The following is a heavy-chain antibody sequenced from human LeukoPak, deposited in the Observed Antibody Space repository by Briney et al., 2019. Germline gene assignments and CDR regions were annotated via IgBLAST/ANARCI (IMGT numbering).Heavy chain of an antibody. J-gene: IGHJ4*02. CDR2: INWNGGST. V-gene: IGHV3-20*04. CDR1: GFTFDDYG. D-gene: IGHD7-27*01. Sequence: GGSLRLSCAASGFTFDDYGLSWVRQAPGKGLEWVSTINWNGGSTGYADSVKGRFTISRDNAKNSLYLQLNSLRAEDTAMYYCARGGKLGALDYWGQGTLVTVSS. CDR3: ARGGKLGALDY.